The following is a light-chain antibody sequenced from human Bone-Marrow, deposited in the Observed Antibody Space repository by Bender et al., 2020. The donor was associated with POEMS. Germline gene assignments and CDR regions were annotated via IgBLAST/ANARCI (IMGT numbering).Light chain of an antibody. Sequence: QSALTQPPSASGSPGQSVTISCTGTSSDIGAYNYVSWYQQLPNKAPKLILVDVSHRPSGLSTRFSGSRSGNTASLTISGLQAEDEADYYCYSYTPSGIFGVFGGGTRLTVL. CDR1: SSDIGAYNY. CDR3: YSYTPSGIFGV. CDR2: DVS. J-gene: IGLJ2*01. V-gene: IGLV2-14*03.